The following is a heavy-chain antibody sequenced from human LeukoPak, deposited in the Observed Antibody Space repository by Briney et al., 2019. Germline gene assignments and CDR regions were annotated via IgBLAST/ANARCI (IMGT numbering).Heavy chain of an antibody. CDR1: GGSISSYY. V-gene: IGHV4-59*01. CDR3: ARYQLLLGNWFDP. J-gene: IGHJ5*02. Sequence: PSETLSLTCTVSGGSISSYYWSWIRQPPGKGLEWIGYIYYSGSTNYNPSLKSRVTISVDTSKNQFSLKLSSVTAADTAVYYCARYQLLLGNWFDPWGQGTLVTVSS. D-gene: IGHD2-2*01. CDR2: IYYSGST.